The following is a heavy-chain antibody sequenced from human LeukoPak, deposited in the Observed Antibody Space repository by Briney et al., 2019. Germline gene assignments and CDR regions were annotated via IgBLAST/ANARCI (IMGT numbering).Heavy chain of an antibody. D-gene: IGHD2-21*01. CDR3: ARALWLFHY. CDR1: GFIISNYW. CDR2: IKQDGSEK. J-gene: IGHJ4*02. Sequence: GGSLRLSCAASGFIISNYWMSWVRQAPGKGLEWVANIKQDGSEKYYVDSVKGRFTISRDNAKNSLYLQMNSLRAEDTAVYYCARALWLFHYWGQGTLVTVSS. V-gene: IGHV3-7*03.